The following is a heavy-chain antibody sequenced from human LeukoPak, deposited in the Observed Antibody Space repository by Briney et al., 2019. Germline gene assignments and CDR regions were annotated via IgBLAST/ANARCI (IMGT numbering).Heavy chain of an antibody. CDR1: GYTFTSYY. J-gene: IGHJ4*02. V-gene: IGHV1-46*01. Sequence: ASVKVSCKASGYTFTSYYMHWVRQAPGQGLEWMGIINPSVGSTTYAQKFQGRVTMTRDMSTSTVYMELSSLRSEDTAEYYCARDSIAVAGAGFDYWGQGTLVTVSS. CDR2: INPSVGST. D-gene: IGHD6-19*01. CDR3: ARDSIAVAGAGFDY.